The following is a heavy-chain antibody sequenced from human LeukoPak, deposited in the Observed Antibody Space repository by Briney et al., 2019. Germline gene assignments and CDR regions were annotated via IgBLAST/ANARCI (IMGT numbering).Heavy chain of an antibody. CDR2: ISSSSSYI. CDR3: ARDQSSGYDLDYLDYYGMDV. CDR1: GFTFSSYS. D-gene: IGHD5-12*01. J-gene: IGHJ6*02. Sequence: PGGSLRLSCAASGFTFSSYSMNWVRQAPGKGLEWVSSISSSSSYIYYADSMKGRFTISRDNAKNSLYLQMNSLRAEDTAVYYCARDQSSGYDLDYLDYYGMDVWGQGTTVTVSS. V-gene: IGHV3-21*01.